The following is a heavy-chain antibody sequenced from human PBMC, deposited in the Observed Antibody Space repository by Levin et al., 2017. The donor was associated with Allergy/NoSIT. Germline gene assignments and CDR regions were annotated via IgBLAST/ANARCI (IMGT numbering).Heavy chain of an antibody. J-gene: IGHJ6*02. Sequence: ASVKVSCKASGGTFSSYAISWVRQAPGQGLEWMGGIIPIFGTANYAQKFQGRVTITADKSTSTAYMELSSLRSEDTAVYYCARGGVYSSSYDLFPYYGMDVWGQGTTVTVSS. V-gene: IGHV1-69*06. CDR3: ARGGVYSSSYDLFPYYGMDV. CDR1: GGTFSSYA. CDR2: IIPIFGTA. D-gene: IGHD6-6*01.